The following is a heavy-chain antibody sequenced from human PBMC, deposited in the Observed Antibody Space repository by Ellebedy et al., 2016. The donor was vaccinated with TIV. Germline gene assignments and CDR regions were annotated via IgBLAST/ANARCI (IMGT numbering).Heavy chain of an antibody. V-gene: IGHV4-59*01. D-gene: IGHD6-13*01. J-gene: IGHJ5*02. CDR3: ARTIDYSSSPSWFDP. Sequence: MPSETLSLTCTVSGGSISSYYWSWIRQPPGKGLEWIGYIYYSGSTNYNPSLKSRVTISVDTSKNQFSLKLSSVTAADTAVYYCARTIDYSSSPSWFDPWGQGTLVTVSS. CDR1: GGSISSYY. CDR2: IYYSGST.